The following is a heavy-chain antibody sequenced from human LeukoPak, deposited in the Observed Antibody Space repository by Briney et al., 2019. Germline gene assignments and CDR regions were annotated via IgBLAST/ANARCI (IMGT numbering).Heavy chain of an antibody. J-gene: IGHJ5*02. CDR3: ARGGVYSRRVAAENWFDP. D-gene: IGHD2-8*01. V-gene: IGHV4-31*03. CDR1: GGSISSGGYY. Sequence: SETLSLTCTVSGGSISSGGYYWSWIRQHPGKGLEWIGYIYFSGSTNYNPSLKSRVTMSVDTSKNQLSLNLTSVTAADTAVYYCARGGVYSRRVAAENWFDPWGQGTLVIVSS. CDR2: IYFSGST.